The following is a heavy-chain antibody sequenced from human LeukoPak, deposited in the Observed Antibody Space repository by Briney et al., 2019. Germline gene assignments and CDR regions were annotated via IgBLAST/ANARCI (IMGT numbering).Heavy chain of an antibody. J-gene: IGHJ4*02. V-gene: IGHV1-24*01. CDR2: FDPEGGET. CDR3: ATWYSYGYYFDY. Sequence: ASVKVSCKVSGYTLTELSMHWVRQAPGKGLEWMGGFDPEGGETIYAQKFQGRVTMTEDTSTDTAYMELSSLRSEDTAVYYCATWYSYGYYFDYWGQGTLVTVSS. D-gene: IGHD5-18*01. CDR1: GYTLTELS.